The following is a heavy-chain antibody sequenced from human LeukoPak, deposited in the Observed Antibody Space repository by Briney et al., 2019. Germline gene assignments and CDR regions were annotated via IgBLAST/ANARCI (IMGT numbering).Heavy chain of an antibody. CDR1: GFTFSSYA. Sequence: PGGSLRLSCAASGFTFSSYAMNWVRQAPGKGLEWVSAISGSGGSTYYADSVKGRFTISRDNSKNTLYPQMNSLRAEDTAVYYCAKDFEVDCSSTSCYVRYYYYAMDVWGQGTTVTVSS. D-gene: IGHD2-2*01. CDR2: ISGSGGST. CDR3: AKDFEVDCSSTSCYVRYYYYAMDV. J-gene: IGHJ6*02. V-gene: IGHV3-23*01.